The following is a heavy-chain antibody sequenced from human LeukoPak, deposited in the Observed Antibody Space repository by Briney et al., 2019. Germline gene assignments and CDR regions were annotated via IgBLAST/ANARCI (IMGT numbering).Heavy chain of an antibody. V-gene: IGHV3-9*01. CDR2: INWNSDNI. Sequence: GGFLRLSCAASGFTFDDYAMHWVRQAPGKGLEWVSGINWNSDNIGYADSVKGRFTISRDNAKNSLYLQMNSPRAEDTALYYCAKDWAATVRGTDYWGQGTLVTVSS. J-gene: IGHJ4*02. CDR1: GFTFDDYA. D-gene: IGHD4-17*01. CDR3: AKDWAATVRGTDY.